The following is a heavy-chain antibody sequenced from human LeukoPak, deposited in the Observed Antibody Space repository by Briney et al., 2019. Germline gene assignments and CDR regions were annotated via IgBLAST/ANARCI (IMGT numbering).Heavy chain of an antibody. V-gene: IGHV3-74*01. CDR1: GFTFTSAW. Sequence: AGGSLRLSCAASGFTFTSAWMHWFRQAPGRGLVWISRISTDGAVTGYADSVKGRFTISRDNAKNTLYLQMNSLRAEDTAVYYCARDRTTVTLFDNWGQGALVTVSS. CDR3: ARDRTTVTLFDN. D-gene: IGHD4-17*01. J-gene: IGHJ4*02. CDR2: ISTDGAVT.